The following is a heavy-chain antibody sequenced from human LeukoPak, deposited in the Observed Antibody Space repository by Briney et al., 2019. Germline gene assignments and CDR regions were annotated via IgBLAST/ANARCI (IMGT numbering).Heavy chain of an antibody. CDR2: IYYSGST. V-gene: IGHV4-39*01. J-gene: IGHJ6*03. CDR3: ARLVPYYYDSSGYYRGNYYYYYMDV. CDR1: GGSISSSNFY. Sequence: SETLSLTCTVSGGSISSSNFYWGWIRQPPGKGLEWIGSIYYSGSTYYNPSLKSRVTISVDTSKNQFSLKLSSVTAADTAVYYCARLVPYYYDSSGYYRGNYYYYYMDVWGKGTTVTISS. D-gene: IGHD3-22*01.